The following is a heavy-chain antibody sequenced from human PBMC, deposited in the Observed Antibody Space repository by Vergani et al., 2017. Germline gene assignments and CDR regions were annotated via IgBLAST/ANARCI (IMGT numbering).Heavy chain of an antibody. J-gene: IGHJ4*02. CDR3: ARATGYCSSTSCYKPYDY. CDR2: INHSGST. Sequence: QVQLQESGPGLVKPSQTLSLTCAVYGGSFSGYYWSWIRQPPGKGLEWIGEINHSGSTNYNPSLKSRVTISVDTSKNQFSLKLSSVTAADTAVYYCARATGYCSSTSCYKPYDYWGQGTLVTVSS. D-gene: IGHD2-2*01. V-gene: IGHV4-34*09. CDR1: GGSFSGYY.